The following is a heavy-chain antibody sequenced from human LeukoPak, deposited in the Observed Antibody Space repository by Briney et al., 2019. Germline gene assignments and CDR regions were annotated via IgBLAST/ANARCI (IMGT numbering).Heavy chain of an antibody. Sequence: ASVKVSCKASGYTFTSHFMHWVRRAPGQGPEWMGIINPSGGSTGYAQKFQGRVTVTRDMSTSTVYMELSSLRSEDTAVYYCARLYGIAAQYYYMDVWGKGTTVTVSS. D-gene: IGHD6-6*01. CDR3: ARLYGIAAQYYYMDV. CDR2: INPSGGST. CDR1: GYTFTSHF. J-gene: IGHJ6*03. V-gene: IGHV1-46*01.